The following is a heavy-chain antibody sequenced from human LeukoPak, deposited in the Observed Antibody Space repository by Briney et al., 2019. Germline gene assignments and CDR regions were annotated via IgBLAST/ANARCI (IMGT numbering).Heavy chain of an antibody. D-gene: IGHD5-24*01. CDR1: GFTFSTYT. CDR3: ARRMAANAFDI. CDR2: VSYDGTNK. J-gene: IGHJ3*02. Sequence: GRSLRLSCAASGFTFSTYTMHWVRQAPGKGLERVAFVSYDGTNKNYADSVKGRFTISRDNSKNTLYLQMNSLRTEDTAVYYCARRMAANAFDIWGQGTMVTVSS. V-gene: IGHV3-30-3*01.